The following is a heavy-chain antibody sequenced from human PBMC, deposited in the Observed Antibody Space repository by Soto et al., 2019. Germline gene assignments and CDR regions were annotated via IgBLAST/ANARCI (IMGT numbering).Heavy chain of an antibody. Sequence: GESLKISCKGSGYSFTSYWISWVRQMPGKGLEWMGRIDPSDSYTNYSPSFQGHVTISADKSISTAYLQWSSLKASDTAMYYCARRGERNYYYYGMDVWGQGTTVTVSS. V-gene: IGHV5-10-1*01. CDR3: ARRGERNYYYYGMDV. J-gene: IGHJ6*02. CDR2: IDPSDSYT. D-gene: IGHD1-1*01. CDR1: GYSFTSYW.